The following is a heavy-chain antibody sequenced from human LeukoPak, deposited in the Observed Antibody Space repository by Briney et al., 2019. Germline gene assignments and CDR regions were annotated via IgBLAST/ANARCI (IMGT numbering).Heavy chain of an antibody. J-gene: IGHJ5*02. CDR1: GYTFSSYS. V-gene: IGHV1-18*04. D-gene: IGHD3-22*01. Sequence: ASVNVSCKASGYTFSSYSISWVRQAPGQGFEWMGWISAYNGNTNYAQNLQGRVTMTTDTSTSTVYMELRSLRSDDTAVYFCARESGYYDTSGYYYWFDPWGQGTLVTVS. CDR3: ARESGYYDTSGYYYWFDP. CDR2: ISAYNGNT.